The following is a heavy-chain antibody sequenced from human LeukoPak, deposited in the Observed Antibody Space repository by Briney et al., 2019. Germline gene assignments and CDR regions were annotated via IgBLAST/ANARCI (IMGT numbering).Heavy chain of an antibody. CDR1: GFTFSSYW. CDR3: ARDGEYYYGSGSSKKDY. J-gene: IGHJ4*02. CDR2: IKQDGSEK. Sequence: PGGSLRLSCAASGFTFSSYWMSWVRQAPGKGLERVANIKQDGSEKYYVDSVKGRFTISRDNAKNSLYLQMNSLRAEDTAVYYCARDGEYYYGSGSSKKDYWGQGTLVTVSS. V-gene: IGHV3-7*01. D-gene: IGHD3-10*01.